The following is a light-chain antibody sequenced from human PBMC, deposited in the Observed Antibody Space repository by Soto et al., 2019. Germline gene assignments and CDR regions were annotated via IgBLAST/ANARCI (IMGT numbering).Light chain of an antibody. Sequence: EIVLTQSPATLSLSPGERATLSCRASQSVSSYLAWYQQKPGQAPRLLIYDASNRATGIPARLSGSGSGTDFTLTISSLEPEDFAVYYCQQYGDSPRVFGQGTKVDIK. CDR3: QQYGDSPRV. CDR1: QSVSSY. CDR2: DAS. V-gene: IGKV3-11*01. J-gene: IGKJ1*01.